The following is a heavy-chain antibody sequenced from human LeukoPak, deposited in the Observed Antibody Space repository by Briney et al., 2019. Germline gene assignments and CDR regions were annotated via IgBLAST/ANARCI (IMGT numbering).Heavy chain of an antibody. CDR2: ISAYNGDT. CDR3: ARESLRPT. D-gene: IGHD5-12*01. J-gene: IGHJ4*02. CDR1: GYTFSKFG. V-gene: IGHV1-18*01. Sequence: GASVKVSCKASGYTFSKFGISWVRQAPGQGLEWMGWISAYNGDTNCAQEFQGRITMTIDTSTNTAYMELRSLQSDDTAVYYCARESLRPTWGQGTLVTVSS.